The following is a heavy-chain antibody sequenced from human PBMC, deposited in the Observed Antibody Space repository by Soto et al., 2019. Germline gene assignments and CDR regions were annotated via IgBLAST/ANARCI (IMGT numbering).Heavy chain of an antibody. CDR2: IASSGGNT. Sequence: EVQLLESGGGLVQPGGSLRLSCAASGFTFSSSAMSWVRQAPGKGLEWVSTIASSGGNTDYVDSVKGRFTISRDNSKXXXXXXXXXXXXXXXXIXYCANIYRTLFTATPSFDFWGQGTLVTVSS. CDR3: ANIYRTLFTATPSFDF. J-gene: IGHJ4*02. V-gene: IGHV3-23*01. CDR1: GFTFSSSA. D-gene: IGHD2-15*01.